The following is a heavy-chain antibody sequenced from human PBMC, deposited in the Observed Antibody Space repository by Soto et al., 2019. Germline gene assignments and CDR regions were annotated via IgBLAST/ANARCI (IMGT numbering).Heavy chain of an antibody. V-gene: IGHV4-30-4*01. CDR1: GGSISSGDYY. D-gene: IGHD6-13*01. Sequence: QLQLQESDPGLVKPSQTLSLTCTVSGGSISSGDYYWSWIRQPPGKGLEWIGYIYYSGSTYYNPSLKRRVTISVDTSKNQFSLKLSSVTAADTAVYYCARERPDGSRLDPWGQGTLVTVSS. CDR2: IYYSGST. J-gene: IGHJ5*02. CDR3: ARERPDGSRLDP.